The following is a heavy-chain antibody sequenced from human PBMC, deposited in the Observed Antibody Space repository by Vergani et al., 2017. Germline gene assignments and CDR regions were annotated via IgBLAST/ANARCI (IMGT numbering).Heavy chain of an antibody. CDR2: IRGSGGST. J-gene: IGHJ6*02. CDR1: GFTFSSYA. Sequence: EVQLLESGGGLVQPGGSLRLSCAASGFTFSSYAMSWVRQAPGKGLEWVSAIRGSGGSTYYADSVKGRLTISRDNSKNTLYLQMNSLRAEDTAVYYCAKGRWDFWSGYYPFYGMDVWGQGTTVTVSS. D-gene: IGHD3-3*01. CDR3: AKGRWDFWSGYYPFYGMDV. V-gene: IGHV3-23*01.